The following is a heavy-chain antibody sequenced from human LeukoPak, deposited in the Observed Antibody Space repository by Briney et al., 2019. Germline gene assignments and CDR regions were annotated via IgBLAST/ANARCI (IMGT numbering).Heavy chain of an antibody. D-gene: IGHD3-10*01. V-gene: IGHV4-61*02. J-gene: IGHJ4*02. CDR1: GGSISSGSYY. Sequence: PSQTLSLTCTVSGGSISSGSYYWSWIRQPAGKGLEWIGRIYTSGSTNYNPSLKSRVTISVDTSKNQFSLKLSSVTAADTAVYYCARDQYYGSGSYSWGQGTLVTVSS. CDR3: ARDQYYGSGSYS. CDR2: IYTSGST.